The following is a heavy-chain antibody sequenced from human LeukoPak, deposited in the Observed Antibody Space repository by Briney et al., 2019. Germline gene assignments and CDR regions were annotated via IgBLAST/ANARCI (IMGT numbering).Heavy chain of an antibody. CDR1: GFTFSSYA. J-gene: IGHJ4*02. CDR2: ISGSGGST. D-gene: IGHD3-10*01. Sequence: GGSLRLSCAASGFTFSSYAMSWVRQAPGKGLEWVSAISGSGGSTYYADSVKGRFTISRDNSKNTLYLQMNSLRAEDTAVYYCAKLGLYYYGSGSSFIIDWGQGTQVTVSS. V-gene: IGHV3-23*01. CDR3: AKLGLYYYGSGSSFIID.